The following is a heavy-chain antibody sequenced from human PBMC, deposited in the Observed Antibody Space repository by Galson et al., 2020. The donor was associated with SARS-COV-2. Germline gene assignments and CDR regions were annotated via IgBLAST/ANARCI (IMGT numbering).Heavy chain of an antibody. Sequence: GESLKISCTASGFTFGDYAMSWFRQAPGKGLEWVGFIRSKAYGGTTEYAASVKGRFTISRDDSKSIAYLQMNSLKTEDTAVYYCTRDQDSSGYYYGDAFDIWGQGTMVTVSS. D-gene: IGHD3-22*01. V-gene: IGHV3-49*03. CDR2: IRSKAYGGTT. J-gene: IGHJ3*02. CDR3: TRDQDSSGYYYGDAFDI. CDR1: GFTFGDYA.